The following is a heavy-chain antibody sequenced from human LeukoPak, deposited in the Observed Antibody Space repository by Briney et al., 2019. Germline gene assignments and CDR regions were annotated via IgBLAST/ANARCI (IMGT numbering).Heavy chain of an antibody. CDR3: AKDGLDISIVVVPAATWPFDY. V-gene: IGHV3-21*01. J-gene: IGHJ4*02. Sequence: GGSLRLSCAASGFTFSSYSMNWVRQAPGKGLEWVSSISSSSSYIYYADSVKGRFTISRDNAKNSLYLQMNSLRAEDTAVYYCAKDGLDISIVVVPAATWPFDYWGQGTLVTVSS. CDR1: GFTFSSYS. CDR2: ISSSSSYI. D-gene: IGHD2-2*01.